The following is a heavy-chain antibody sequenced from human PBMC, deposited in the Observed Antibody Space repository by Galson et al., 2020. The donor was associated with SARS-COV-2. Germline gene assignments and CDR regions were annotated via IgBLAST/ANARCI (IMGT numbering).Heavy chain of an antibody. J-gene: IGHJ4*02. Sequence: SETLSLTCAVSGYSISSGYYWGWLRQPPGKGLEWIGSVSHSGSTYYNPSLKSRVTMAVDASTNQFSLKLSSVIAADTAIYYCARRGITGATKPSYVDYWGQGTVVTVSS. CDR3: ARRGITGATKPSYVDY. CDR2: VSHSGST. D-gene: IGHD1-20*01. CDR1: GYSISSGYY. V-gene: IGHV4-38-2*01.